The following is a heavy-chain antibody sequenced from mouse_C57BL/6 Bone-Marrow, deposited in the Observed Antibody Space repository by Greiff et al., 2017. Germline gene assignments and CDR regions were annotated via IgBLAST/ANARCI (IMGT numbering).Heavy chain of an antibody. Sequence: EVQRVESGAELVRPGASVKLSCTASGFNIKDDYMHWVKQRPEQGLEWIGWIDPENGDTEYASKFQGKATITADTSSNTAYLQLSSLTSEDTAVYYCTSYGSSFYWYFDVWGTGTTVTVSS. CDR1: GFNIKDDY. D-gene: IGHD1-1*01. CDR2: IDPENGDT. J-gene: IGHJ1*03. V-gene: IGHV14-4*01. CDR3: TSYGSSFYWYFDV.